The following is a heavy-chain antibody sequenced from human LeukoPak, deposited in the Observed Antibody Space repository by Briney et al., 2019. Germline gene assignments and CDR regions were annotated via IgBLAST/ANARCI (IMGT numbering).Heavy chain of an antibody. J-gene: IGHJ4*02. CDR2: IYYSGST. Sequence: SETLSLTCAVYGGSFSGYYWSWIRQPPGKGLEWIGSIYYSGSTYYNPSLKSRVTISVDTSKNQFSLKLSSVTAADTAVYYCARLIAAAGILGYWGQGTLVTVSS. V-gene: IGHV4-34*01. CDR1: GGSFSGYY. D-gene: IGHD6-13*01. CDR3: ARLIAAAGILGY.